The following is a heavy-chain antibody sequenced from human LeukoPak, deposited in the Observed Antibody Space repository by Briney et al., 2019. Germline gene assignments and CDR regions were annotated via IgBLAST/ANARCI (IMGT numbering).Heavy chain of an antibody. CDR1: GYTFTSCD. J-gene: IGHJ4*02. CDR3: TRGSSGRRDN. D-gene: IGHD6-19*01. V-gene: IGHV1-8*01. CDR2: MNPNSGNT. Sequence: ASVKVSCKASGYTFTSCDINWVRQATGQGLEWMGWMNPNSGNTGYGQSFQGRITTTRDISIGTAYMELSNLTSEDTAIYYCTRGSSGRRDNWGQGTLVTVSA.